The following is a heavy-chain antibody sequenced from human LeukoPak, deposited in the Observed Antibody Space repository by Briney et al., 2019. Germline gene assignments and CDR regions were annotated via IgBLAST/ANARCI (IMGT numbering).Heavy chain of an antibody. V-gene: IGHV6-1*01. CDR1: GDSVSSNSAV. CDR3: TRDLMDYDVSTGLHHYYMDV. J-gene: IGHJ6*02. CDR2: TYYRSQWYN. D-gene: IGHD3-9*01. Sequence: SQTLSLTCAISGDSVSSNSAVWNWIRQSPLRGLEWLGRTYYRSQWYNDYAVSVKGRITINPDTSKNQFSLQLNSVTPEDTAVYYCTRDLMDYDVSTGLHHYYMDVWGQGTTVTVSS.